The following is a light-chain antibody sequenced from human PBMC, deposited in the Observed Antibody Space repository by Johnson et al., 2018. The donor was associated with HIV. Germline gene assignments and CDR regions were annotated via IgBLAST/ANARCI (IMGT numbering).Light chain of an antibody. V-gene: IGLV1-51*01. CDR2: DNK. J-gene: IGLJ1*01. Sequence: QSLLTQPPSVSAAPGQKVSISCSGNSCDIGNNYVSSHQQLPGTAPKLLIYDNKKRPSGIPDRISGSKSGTSATLGITGLQTGDEADYYCGTWDSRLSAGQVFGTWTKVTVL. CDR1: SCDIGNNY. CDR3: GTWDSRLSAGQV.